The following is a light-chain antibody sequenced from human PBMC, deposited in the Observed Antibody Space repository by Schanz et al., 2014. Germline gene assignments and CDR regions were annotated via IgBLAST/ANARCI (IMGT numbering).Light chain of an antibody. CDR3: QTWHPGILV. CDR2: LNSDGSH. CDR1: SGHSTYA. J-gene: IGLJ2*01. V-gene: IGLV4-69*01. Sequence: QLVLTQSPSASASLGASVKLTCTLSSGHSTYAIAWHQQQAEKGPRFLMNLNSDGSHSKGDGIPDRFSGSSSGAERFLTISSLQSEDEADYHCQTWHPGILVFGGGTKLTVL.